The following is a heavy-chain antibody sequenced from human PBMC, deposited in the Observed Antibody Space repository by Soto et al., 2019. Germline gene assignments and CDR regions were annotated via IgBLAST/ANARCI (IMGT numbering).Heavy chain of an antibody. V-gene: IGHV4-4*02. CDR3: ATFDIYGMDV. Sequence: SETLSLTCAVSGASVISTKWWSWVRQSPGEGLEWIGYIYYSGSTNYNPSLKSRVTISVDTSKNQFSLKLSSVSAADTAVYYCATFDIYGMDVWGQGTTVTVSS. J-gene: IGHJ6*02. CDR1: GASVISTKW. CDR2: IYYSGST.